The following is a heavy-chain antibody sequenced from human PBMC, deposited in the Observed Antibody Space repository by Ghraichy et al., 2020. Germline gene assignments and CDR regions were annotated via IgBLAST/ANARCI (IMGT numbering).Heavy chain of an antibody. CDR2: ISYDGNNK. D-gene: IGHD6-19*01. Sequence: LSLTCAASGFTFSSHAMHWVRQAPGKGLEWVAVISYDGNNKYYSDSVKGRFTISRDNSKNTLYLQMDSLRTEDTAVYYCANWAGYMSDLYVPFDYWGQGTLVTVSS. V-gene: IGHV3-30*04. CDR1: GFTFSSHA. J-gene: IGHJ4*02. CDR3: ANWAGYMSDLYVPFDY.